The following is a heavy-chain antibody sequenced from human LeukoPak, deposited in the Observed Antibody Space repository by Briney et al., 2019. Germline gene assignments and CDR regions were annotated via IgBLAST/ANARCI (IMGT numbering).Heavy chain of an antibody. D-gene: IGHD3-22*01. CDR1: GDTFTSYY. CDR3: ARGRHSYESSDYYYEGDAFDI. CDR2: INPSGAST. J-gene: IGHJ3*02. V-gene: IGHV1-46*01. Sequence: ASVKVSCKASGDTFTSYYMHWVRQAPGQGLEWMGIINPSGASTSSAQTFQGRVTMTRDMSTSTVYMALSSLRTEDTAVYYCARGRHSYESSDYYYEGDAFDIWGQGTMVTVSS.